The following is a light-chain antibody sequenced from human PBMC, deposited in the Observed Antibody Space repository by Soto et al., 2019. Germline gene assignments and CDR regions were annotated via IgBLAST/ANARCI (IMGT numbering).Light chain of an antibody. J-gene: IGKJ1*01. CDR1: QSIRSN. CDR3: QQYHIWPPWT. CDR2: GAS. V-gene: IGKV3-15*01. Sequence: EIVITQSPDTLTVSPGEGATLSCRVSQSIRSNLAWYQQRPGQAPRLLMYGASTRADGIPARFTGSGSGTELTLTISSLQSEDFAVYYCQQYHIWPPWTSGQGTKVDIK.